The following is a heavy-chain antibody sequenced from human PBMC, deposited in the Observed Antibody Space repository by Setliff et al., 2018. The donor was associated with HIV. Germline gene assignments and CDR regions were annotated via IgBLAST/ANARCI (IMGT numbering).Heavy chain of an antibody. J-gene: IGHJ6*02. CDR3: ARDGPGLSKADYYGMDV. CDR2: ISPDGKTI. Sequence: PGGSLRLSCAASGFIFSDYYMSWVRQAPGKGLEFVAHISPDGKTIHFADAVKGRFTTSRDNAKNSLYLQMNSLRAEDTAVYYCARDGPGLSKADYYGMDVWGQGTKVTVSS. V-gene: IGHV3-11*04. CDR1: GFIFSDYY.